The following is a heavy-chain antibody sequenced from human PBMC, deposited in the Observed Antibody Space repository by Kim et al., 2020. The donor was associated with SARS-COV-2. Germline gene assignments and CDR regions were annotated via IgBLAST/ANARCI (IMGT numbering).Heavy chain of an antibody. CDR2: IYSSGTTT. Sequence: GGSLRLSCVVSGFSFSSYEMNWVRQAPGKGLEWLSSIYSSGTTTYYADSVKGRFTISRDNARGSLYLQMNSLRVEDTAVYYCAREEGDYFDSWGQGTLVTVSS. V-gene: IGHV3-48*03. J-gene: IGHJ4*02. CDR3: AREEGDYFDS. CDR1: GFSFSSYE.